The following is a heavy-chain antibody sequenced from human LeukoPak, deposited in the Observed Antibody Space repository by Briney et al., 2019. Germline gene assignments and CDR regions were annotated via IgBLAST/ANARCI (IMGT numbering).Heavy chain of an antibody. CDR2: IYYSGST. V-gene: IGHV4-59*08. J-gene: IGHJ4*02. Sequence: SETLSLTCTVSGGSISSYYWSWIRQPPGKGLEWIGHIYYSGSTNYNPSLKSRVAISVDTSKNQFSLKLSSVTAADTAVYYCAXXXXYSSGWYAFDYWGQGTLVTVSS. CDR3: AXXXXYSSGWYAFDY. CDR1: GGSISSYY. D-gene: IGHD6-19*01.